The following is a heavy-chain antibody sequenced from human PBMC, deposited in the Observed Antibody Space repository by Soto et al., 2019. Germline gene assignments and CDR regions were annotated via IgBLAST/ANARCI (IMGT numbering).Heavy chain of an antibody. D-gene: IGHD2-15*01. Sequence: QVQLVQSGAEEKRPGASVKISCKASGYTFSSYPIHWVRQAPGHRLEWMGWINSGYGYTKYSQKLQARVSITRETCASTAYMQPSSMRSEDTVGYNCARAPGVYCGGGSSSEAWFDPWGQGTMVTVSS. CDR3: ARAPGVYCGGGSSSEAWFDP. J-gene: IGHJ5*02. V-gene: IGHV1-3*05. CDR1: GYTFSSYP. CDR2: INSGYGYT.